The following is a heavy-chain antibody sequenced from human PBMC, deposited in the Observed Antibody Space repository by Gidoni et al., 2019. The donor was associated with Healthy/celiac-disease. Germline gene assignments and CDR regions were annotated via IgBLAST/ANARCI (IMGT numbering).Heavy chain of an antibody. CDR1: GFPFSSYG. CDR2: IWYDGSNK. J-gene: IGHJ4*02. CDR3: ARDARRGGFDD. Sequence: QVQLVEPGGGGVQPGRSLRLSCAAYGFPFSSYGMHWVRQATGKGLEVVAVIWYDGSNKYYADSVKGRFTLSRDNSKNTLYLQMNSLRAEDTAVYYCARDARRGGFDDWGQGTLVTVSS. V-gene: IGHV3-33*01.